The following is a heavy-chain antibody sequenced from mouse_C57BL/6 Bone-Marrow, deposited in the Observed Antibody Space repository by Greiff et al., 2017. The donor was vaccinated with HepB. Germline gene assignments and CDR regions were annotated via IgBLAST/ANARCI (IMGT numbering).Heavy chain of an antibody. CDR2: IYPRSGNT. D-gene: IGHD4-1*01. Sequence: VKLQESGAELARPGASVKLSCKASGYTFTSYGISWVKQRTGQGLEWIGEIYPRSGNTYYNEKFKGKATLTADKSSSTAYMELRSLTSEDSAVYFCARSLNWALDYGGQGTTPTVSS. J-gene: IGHJ2*01. V-gene: IGHV1-81*01. CDR3: ARSLNWALDY. CDR1: GYTFTSYG.